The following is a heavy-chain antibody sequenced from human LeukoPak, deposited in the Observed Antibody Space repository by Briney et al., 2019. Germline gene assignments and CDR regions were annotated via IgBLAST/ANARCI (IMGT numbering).Heavy chain of an antibody. CDR2: LRGNGET. Sequence: GGSLRLSCAASGFSFSTFAMSWVRQGPARGLEWVSSLRGNGETFYADSVRGRFTLSSDTLRNTVYLQMNNLRVEDTAIYYCARASWVSSTDAVRWGQGTLVTVSS. CDR3: ARASWVSSTDAVR. J-gene: IGHJ4*02. V-gene: IGHV3-23*01. D-gene: IGHD3-16*01. CDR1: GFSFSTFA.